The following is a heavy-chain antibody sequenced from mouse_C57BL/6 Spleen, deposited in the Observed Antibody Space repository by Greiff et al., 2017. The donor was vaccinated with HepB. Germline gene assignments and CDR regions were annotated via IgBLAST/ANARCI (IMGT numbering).Heavy chain of an antibody. CDR1: GYTFTSYG. V-gene: IGHV1-81*01. Sequence: QVQLQQSGAELARPGASVKLSCKASGYTFTSYGISWVKQRTGQGLEWIGEIYPRSGNTYYNEKFKGKATLTADKSSSTAYMELRSLTSEDSVVYFCARYGNYMYFDVWGTGTTVTVSS. J-gene: IGHJ1*03. CDR3: ARYGNYMYFDV. CDR2: IYPRSGNT. D-gene: IGHD2-1*01.